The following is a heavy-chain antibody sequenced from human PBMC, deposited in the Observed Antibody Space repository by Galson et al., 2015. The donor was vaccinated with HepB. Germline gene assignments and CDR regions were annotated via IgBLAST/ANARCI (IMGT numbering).Heavy chain of an antibody. CDR3: VKHSGVRDPTMVKRYFDY. CDR2: ISGSGGST. Sequence: SLRLSCAASGFTFSSYAMSWVRQAPGKGLEWVSAISGSGGSTYYADSVKGRFTISRDNSKNTLYLQMNSLTAEDAAVYYCVKHSGVRDPTMVKRYFDYWGQGSLVSVSS. CDR1: GFTFSSYA. V-gene: IGHV3-23*01. J-gene: IGHJ4*02. D-gene: IGHD5-18*01.